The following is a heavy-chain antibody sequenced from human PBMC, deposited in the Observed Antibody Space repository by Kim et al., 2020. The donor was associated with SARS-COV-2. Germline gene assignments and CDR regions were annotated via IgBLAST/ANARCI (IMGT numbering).Heavy chain of an antibody. Sequence: GGSLRLSCAASGFILSGSTVHWVRQASGKGLEWVGRIRSKANSYATAYAASVKNRFTISRDDSKNTAYLQMNSLKTEDTAVYYCARVNPIAGGWYDAFDIWGQETMVTGFS. D-gene: IGHD6-19*01. J-gene: IGHJ3*02. CDR3: ARVNPIAGGWYDAFDI. CDR1: GFILSGST. CDR2: IRSKANSYAT. V-gene: IGHV3-73*01.